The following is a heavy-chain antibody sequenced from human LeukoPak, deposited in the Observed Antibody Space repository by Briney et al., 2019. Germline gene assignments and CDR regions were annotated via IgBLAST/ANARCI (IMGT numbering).Heavy chain of an antibody. CDR1: GFTFDDYA. J-gene: IGHJ4*02. CDR2: ISWNSGSI. Sequence: PGRSLRLSCAASGFTFDDYAMHWVRQAPGKGLEWVSGISWNSGSIGYADSVKGRFTISRDNSKNTLYLQMNSLRAEDTAVYYCAKVVGSYGSYFDYWGQGTLVTVSS. V-gene: IGHV3-9*01. CDR3: AKVVGSYGSYFDY. D-gene: IGHD5-18*01.